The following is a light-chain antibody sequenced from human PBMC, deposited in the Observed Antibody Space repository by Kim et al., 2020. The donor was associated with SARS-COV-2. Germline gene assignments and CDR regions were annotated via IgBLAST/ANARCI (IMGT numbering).Light chain of an antibody. CDR1: SSDVGGYNY. J-gene: IGLJ1*01. CDR2: DVS. CDR3: SSYTSSSTTYV. Sequence: QSITISCTGTSSDVGGYNYVSWYQQHPDKAPKLMIYDVSNRPSGVSNRFSGSKSGNTASLTISGLQVEDEADYYCSSYTSSSTTYVFGTGTKVTVL. V-gene: IGLV2-14*03.